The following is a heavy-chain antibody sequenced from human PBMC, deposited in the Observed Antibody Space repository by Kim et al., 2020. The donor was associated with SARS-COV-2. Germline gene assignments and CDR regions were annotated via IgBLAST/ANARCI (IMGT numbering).Heavy chain of an antibody. CDR3: ARRKPLSGGSCYFDY. Sequence: GGSLRLSCAASGFTFSSYEMNWVRQAPGKGLEWVSYISSSGSTIYYADSVKGRFTISRDNAKNSLYLQMNSLRAEDTAVYYCARRKPLSGGSCYFDYWGQGTLVTVSS. CDR2: ISSSGSTI. D-gene: IGHD2-15*01. V-gene: IGHV3-48*03. J-gene: IGHJ4*02. CDR1: GFTFSSYE.